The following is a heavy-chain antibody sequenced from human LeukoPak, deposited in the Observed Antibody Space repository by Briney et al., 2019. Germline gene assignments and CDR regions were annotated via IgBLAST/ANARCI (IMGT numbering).Heavy chain of an antibody. J-gene: IGHJ5*02. CDR3: AREVVVIAAAANWFDP. D-gene: IGHD6-13*01. CDR1: GGSISSYY. V-gene: IGHV4-59*01. Sequence: PSETLSLTCTVSGGSISSYYWCWIRQPPGKGLEWIGYFDASGSTNYNPSLKSRVTISVDTSKNQFSLKLSSVTAADTAVYYCAREVVVIAAAANWFDPWGQGTLVTVSS. CDR2: FDASGST.